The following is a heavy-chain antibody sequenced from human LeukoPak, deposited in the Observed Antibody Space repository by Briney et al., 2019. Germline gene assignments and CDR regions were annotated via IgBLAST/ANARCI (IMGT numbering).Heavy chain of an antibody. J-gene: IGHJ1*01. Sequence: GGSLRLSCTASGFSFSSYSMSWVRQPPGKGLEWISAISDDVTYYRDSVKGRFTISRDNSKNTLYLQMNSLRAEDTAVYYCAKEIYGDSTGGRFQHWGQGTLVTVSS. CDR3: AKEIYGDSTGGRFQH. CDR2: ISDDVT. CDR1: GFSFSSYS. D-gene: IGHD4-17*01. V-gene: IGHV3-23*01.